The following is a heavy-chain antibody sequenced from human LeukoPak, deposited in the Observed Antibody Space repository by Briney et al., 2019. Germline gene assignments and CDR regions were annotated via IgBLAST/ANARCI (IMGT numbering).Heavy chain of an antibody. CDR3: ARVRSYYDSSGYYSGGAFDI. Sequence: PSETLSLTCAVYGGSFSGYYWSWIRQPPGKGLEWIGEINHSGSTNYNPSLKSRVTISVDKSKKQFSLKLSSVTAADTAVYYCARVRSYYDSSGYYSGGAFDIWGQGTMVTVSS. CDR1: GGSFSGYY. CDR2: INHSGST. D-gene: IGHD3-22*01. J-gene: IGHJ3*02. V-gene: IGHV4-34*01.